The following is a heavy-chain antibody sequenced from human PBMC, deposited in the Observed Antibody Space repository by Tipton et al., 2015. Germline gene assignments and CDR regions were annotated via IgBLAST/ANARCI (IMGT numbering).Heavy chain of an antibody. CDR3: AGMYSSSSGIDY. CDR2: IYYSGST. Sequence: LRLSCAASGLTFSSYDMHWVRQAPGKGLEWIGYIYYSGSTYYNPSLKSRVTISLDTSINQFSLKLSSVTAADTAVYFCAGMYSSSSGIDYWGQGTLVTVSS. D-gene: IGHD6-6*01. V-gene: IGHV4-59*06. J-gene: IGHJ4*02. CDR1: GLTFSSYD.